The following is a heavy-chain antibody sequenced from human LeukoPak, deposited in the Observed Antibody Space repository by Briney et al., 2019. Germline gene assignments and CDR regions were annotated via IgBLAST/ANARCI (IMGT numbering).Heavy chain of an antibody. D-gene: IGHD3-22*01. CDR1: GYTFTGYY. CDR2: INPNSGGT. V-gene: IGHV1-2*02. J-gene: IGHJ4*02. CDR3: ARVYDSSGYYPSGFDY. Sequence: GASVKVSCKASGYTFTGYYMHWVRQAPGQGLEWMGWINPNSGGTNYAQEFQGRVTMTRDTSISTAYMELSRLRSDDTAVYYCARVYDSSGYYPSGFDYWGQGTLVTVSS.